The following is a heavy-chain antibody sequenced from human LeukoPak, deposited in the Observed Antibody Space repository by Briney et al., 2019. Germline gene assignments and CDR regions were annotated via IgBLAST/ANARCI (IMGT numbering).Heavy chain of an antibody. CDR1: GGSFSGYY. J-gene: IGHJ5*02. CDR3: ASARCSGGSCYPVP. V-gene: IGHV4-34*01. CDR2: INHSGST. D-gene: IGHD2-15*01. Sequence: SETLSLTXAVYGGSFSGYYWSWIRQPPGKGLEWIGEINHSGSTNYNPSLKSRVTISVDTSKNQFSLKLSSVTAADTAVYYCASARCSGGSCYPVPWGQGTLVTVSS.